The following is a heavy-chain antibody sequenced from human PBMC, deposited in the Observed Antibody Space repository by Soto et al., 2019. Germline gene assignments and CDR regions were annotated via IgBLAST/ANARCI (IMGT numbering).Heavy chain of an antibody. CDR1: GGSISSKSYS. Sequence: SETLSLTCTVSGGSISSKSYSWGWIRQPPGKGLEWIGTFYYSENTYYNPSLKSRVTISVDTSKNQFSLKLSSVTAADTAVYYCAKPAGYCSGNSCHGDYAMDVWGQGTTVTVSS. V-gene: IGHV4-39*01. D-gene: IGHD2-2*01. CDR3: AKPAGYCSGNSCHGDYAMDV. CDR2: FYYSENT. J-gene: IGHJ6*02.